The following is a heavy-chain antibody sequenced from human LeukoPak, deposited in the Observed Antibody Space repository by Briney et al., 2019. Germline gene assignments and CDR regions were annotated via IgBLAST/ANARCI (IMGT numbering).Heavy chain of an antibody. CDR1: GYTLTNSP. Sequence: ASVKVSCKASGYTLTNSPIHWVRQAPGQRLEWMGRINPGNGNTKYSPEFQERVTMTRDTSATTTNMELSSLRSGDMAVYYCAKEGLNHVFDHWGQGTLVTVSS. J-gene: IGHJ4*02. D-gene: IGHD2-8*01. CDR3: AKEGLNHVFDH. CDR2: INPGNGNT. V-gene: IGHV1-3*03.